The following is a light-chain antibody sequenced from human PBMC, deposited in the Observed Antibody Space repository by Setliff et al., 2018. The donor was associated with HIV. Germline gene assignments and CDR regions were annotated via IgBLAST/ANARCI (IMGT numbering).Light chain of an antibody. CDR3: SSYSRSSTFGV. CDR1: SNDIGAYDY. V-gene: IGLV2-14*03. CDR2: DVS. J-gene: IGLJ1*01. Sequence: ALTQPASVSGSPGQSITISCTGTSNDIGAYDYVSWFQHHPGKAPKLMMSDVSKRPPGVSNRFSGSKSGNTASLTISGLQAEDEADYFCSSYSRSSTFGVFGTGTKVTVL.